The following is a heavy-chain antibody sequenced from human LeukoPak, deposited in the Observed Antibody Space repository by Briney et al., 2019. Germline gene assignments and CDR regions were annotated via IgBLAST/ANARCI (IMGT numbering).Heavy chain of an antibody. CDR3: AWDSFYGDFDAFDI. CDR1: GFTVSSNY. D-gene: IGHD4-17*01. J-gene: IGHJ3*02. Sequence: GGSLRLSCAASGFTVSSNYMSWVRQAPGKGLEWVSVIYSGGSTYYADSVKGRFTISRDNSKNTLYLQMNSLRAEDTAVYYCAWDSFYGDFDAFDIWGQGTMVTVSS. CDR2: IYSGGST. V-gene: IGHV3-53*01.